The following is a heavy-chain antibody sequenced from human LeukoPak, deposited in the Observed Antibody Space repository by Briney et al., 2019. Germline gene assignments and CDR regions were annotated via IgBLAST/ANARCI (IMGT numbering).Heavy chain of an antibody. J-gene: IGHJ4*02. CDR3: AXXWNYGY. D-gene: IGHD1-7*01. CDR1: GFMVSSNY. CDR2: MYSDGST. V-gene: IGHV3-53*01. Sequence: GGSLRLSCAASGFMVSSNYMSWARQAPGTGLECVSVMYSDGSTYYADSVKGRFTISRDNSKNTLYLQMNSLRAEDTALYYYAXXWNYGYWGQGTLVTVSS.